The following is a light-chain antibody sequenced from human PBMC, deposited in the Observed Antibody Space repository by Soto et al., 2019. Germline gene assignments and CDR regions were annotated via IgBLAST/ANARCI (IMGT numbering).Light chain of an antibody. J-gene: IGKJ1*01. CDR3: QHSYTAPWT. CDR1: ENIIQY. Sequence: DIQMTQSPSSLSASLGDRVTITCRASENIIQYLNWYQQKPGKVPRLLDYGASRLETGVPSRFSASGFGTEFTLTIRGLQSEDFATYYCQHSYTAPWTFGQGTKV. CDR2: GAS. V-gene: IGKV1-39*01.